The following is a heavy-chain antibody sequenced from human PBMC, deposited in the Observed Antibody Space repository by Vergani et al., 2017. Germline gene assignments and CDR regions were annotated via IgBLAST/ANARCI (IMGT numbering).Heavy chain of an antibody. CDR1: GYTFTSYA. D-gene: IGHD6-19*01. CDR3: ARDVDLSSGWSISFYYYYGMDV. CDR2: INTNTGNP. J-gene: IGHJ6*02. V-gene: IGHV7-4-1*02. Sequence: QVQLVQSGSELKKPGASVKVSCKASGYTFTSYAMNWVRQAPGQGLEWMGWINTNTGNPTYAQGSTGRFVFSLDTSVSTAYLQISSLKAEDTAVYYCARDVDLSSGWSISFYYYYGMDVWGQGTTVTVSS.